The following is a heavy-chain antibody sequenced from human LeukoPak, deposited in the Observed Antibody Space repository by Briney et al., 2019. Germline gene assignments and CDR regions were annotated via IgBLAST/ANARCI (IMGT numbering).Heavy chain of an antibody. CDR1: GFSFRSFA. CDR2: ISDDGAST. V-gene: IGHV3-64*01. J-gene: IGHJ4*02. CDR3: ARDNGYSYGPVDY. Sequence: GGSLRLSCAASGFSFRSFAMHWVRQAPGKGLEYISDDGASTYYAKSVKGRFTISRDNSQNTLWLQMGSLRAEDMAVYYCARDNGYSYGPVDYWGQGTLVTVSS. D-gene: IGHD5-18*01.